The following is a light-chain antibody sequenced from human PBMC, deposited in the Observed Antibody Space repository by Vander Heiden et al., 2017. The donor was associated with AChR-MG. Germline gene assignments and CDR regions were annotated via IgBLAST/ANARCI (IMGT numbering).Light chain of an antibody. Sequence: EIVMTQSPATLSVSPGERATLSCRASQSISSNLAWYQQKPGQAPRLLIYAGYSRATGVPDRFTGSGSGTEFTLIISNLQPEDFAIYYCHQYHNWPPYTFGPGTKLEIK. CDR2: AGY. J-gene: IGKJ2*01. CDR3: HQYHNWPPYT. CDR1: QSISSN. V-gene: IGKV3-15*01.